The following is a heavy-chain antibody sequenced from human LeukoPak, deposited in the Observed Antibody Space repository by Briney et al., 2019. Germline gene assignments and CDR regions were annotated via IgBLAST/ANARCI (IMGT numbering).Heavy chain of an antibody. V-gene: IGHV5-51*01. D-gene: IGHD1-26*01. CDR3: AREYVGAFDL. J-gene: IGHJ4*02. CDR2: IDPGDSDT. Sequence: GESLKISCKVSGYSFTSYWIAWVRQMPGKGPECMGIIDPGDSDTRYSPSFQGQVTISVDRSITTAFLHWSSLKASDAAIYYRAREYVGAFDLWGQGTLVTVSS. CDR1: GYSFTSYW.